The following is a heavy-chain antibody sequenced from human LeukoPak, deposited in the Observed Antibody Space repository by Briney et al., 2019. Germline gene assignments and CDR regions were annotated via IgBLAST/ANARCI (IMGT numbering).Heavy chain of an antibody. CDR2: INSGNGNT. CDR3: ARDNSVRDEAWWFNP. V-gene: IGHV1-3*01. CDR1: GYTFSNYA. D-gene: IGHD5-24*01. Sequence: ASVKVSCKASGYTFSNYAIHWVRQAPGERLEWMGWINSGNGNTKYSREFQGRVTMTRDTSISTAYMELSRLRSDDTAVYYCARDNSVRDEAWWFNPWGQGTLVTVSS. J-gene: IGHJ5*02.